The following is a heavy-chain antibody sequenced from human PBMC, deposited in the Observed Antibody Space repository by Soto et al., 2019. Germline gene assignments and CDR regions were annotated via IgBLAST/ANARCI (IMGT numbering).Heavy chain of an antibody. J-gene: IGHJ3*02. D-gene: IGHD3-16*02. CDR2: INPNSGGT. CDR3: ARGGLHLGELSSHPDAFDI. V-gene: IGHV1-2*04. Sequence: ASVKVSCKASGYTFTGYYMHWVRQAPGQGLEWMGWINPNSGGTNYAQKFQGWVTMTRDTSISTAYMELGRLRSDDTAVYYCARGGLHLGELSSHPDAFDIWGQGTMVTVS. CDR1: GYTFTGYY.